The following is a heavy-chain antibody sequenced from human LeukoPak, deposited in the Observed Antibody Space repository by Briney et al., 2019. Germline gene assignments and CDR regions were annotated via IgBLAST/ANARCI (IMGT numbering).Heavy chain of an antibody. CDR3: ARWSSSSGALDI. V-gene: IGHV3-48*04. CDR2: VSISSGTI. Sequence: GGSLRLSCAASGFTFSGHNMNWVRQAPGKGLEWISFVSISSGTIYYADSVKGRFRISRDNAKSSLDLEMNSLRAEDTAVYYCARWSSSSGALDIWGQGTMVTVSS. D-gene: IGHD6-6*01. J-gene: IGHJ3*02. CDR1: GFTFSGHN.